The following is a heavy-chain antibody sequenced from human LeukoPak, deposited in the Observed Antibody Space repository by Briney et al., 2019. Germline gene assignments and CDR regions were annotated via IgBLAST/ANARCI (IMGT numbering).Heavy chain of an antibody. CDR2: ISAYNGNT. Sequence: ASVKVSCKASGYTFTSYDINWVRQAPGQGLEWMGWISAYNGNTNYAQKLQGRVTMTTDTFTSTAYMELRSLRSDDTDVYYCARDGSGSYYPNWFDLWGQGTLVTVSS. CDR1: GYTFTSYD. V-gene: IGHV1-18*04. CDR3: ARDGSGSYYPNWFDL. D-gene: IGHD3-10*01. J-gene: IGHJ5*02.